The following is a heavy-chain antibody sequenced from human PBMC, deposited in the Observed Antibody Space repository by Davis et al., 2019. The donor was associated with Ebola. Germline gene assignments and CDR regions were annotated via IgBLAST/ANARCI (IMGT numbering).Heavy chain of an antibody. J-gene: IGHJ6*02. Sequence: PGGSLRLSCAASGFTFSSYWMSWVRQAPGKGLEWVANIKQDGSEKYYVDSVKGRFTISRDNAKNSLYLQMNSLRAEDTAVYYCARVQWEPNYYYYYGMDVWGQGTTVTVSS. CDR2: IKQDGSEK. CDR1: GFTFSSYW. CDR3: ARVQWEPNYYYYYGMDV. D-gene: IGHD1-26*01. V-gene: IGHV3-7*01.